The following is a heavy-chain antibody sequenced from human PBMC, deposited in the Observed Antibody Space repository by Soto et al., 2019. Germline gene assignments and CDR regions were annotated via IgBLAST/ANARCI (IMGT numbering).Heavy chain of an antibody. J-gene: IGHJ4*02. CDR2: IYYSGST. CDR1: GGSISSSSYY. Sequence: SETLSLTCTVSGGSISSSSYYWGWIRQPPGKGLEWIGSIYYSGSTYYNPSLKSRVTISVDTSKNQFSLKLSSVTAADTAVYYCARTPLWTVTRGYWGQGTLVTVSS. D-gene: IGHD4-17*01. CDR3: ARTPLWTVTRGY. V-gene: IGHV4-39*01.